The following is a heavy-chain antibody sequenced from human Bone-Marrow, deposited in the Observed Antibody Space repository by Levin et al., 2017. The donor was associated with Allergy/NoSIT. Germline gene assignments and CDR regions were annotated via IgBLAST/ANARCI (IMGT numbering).Heavy chain of an antibody. D-gene: IGHD2-2*01. Sequence: SQTLSLPCTVSGASVSGADYYWSWIRRPPGKGLEWIAYIYHNGITYYSPSLKSRLTTSIDMSKNQFSLNLSTGTAEDTAVYYCARSPDCTTTSCFSHFDSWGQGALVTVSS. CDR1: GASVSGADYY. CDR2: IYHNGIT. CDR3: ARSPDCTTTSCFSHFDS. J-gene: IGHJ4*02. V-gene: IGHV4-30-4*01.